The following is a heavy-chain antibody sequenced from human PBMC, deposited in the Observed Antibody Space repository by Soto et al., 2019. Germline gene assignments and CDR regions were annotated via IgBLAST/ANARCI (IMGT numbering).Heavy chain of an antibody. J-gene: IGHJ4*02. V-gene: IGHV3-11*01. D-gene: IGHD2-15*01. CDR2: IKSSGRPI. CDR3: VRGARSYRSCLYYFDC. Sequence: GSLRLSCAASGFTFSDHHMSWIRQAPGKGLEWLSHIKSSGRPIIYADSVNGLFTISRDNANNLLYPHMSSLRPEDTAVYHCVRGARSYRSCLYYFDCWGQGIMVTVSS. CDR1: GFTFSDHH.